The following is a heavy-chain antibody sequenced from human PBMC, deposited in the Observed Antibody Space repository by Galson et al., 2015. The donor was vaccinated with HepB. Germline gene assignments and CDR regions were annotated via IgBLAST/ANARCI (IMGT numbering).Heavy chain of an antibody. Sequence: SLRLSCAASGFTFSGYAMIWVRQAPGKGLDWVSGISGSGGSTYYADSVKGRFTISRENSKNTVYLQMNSLRAEDTAVYYCAKDPGYTGKYGYVDYWGQGTLVTVSS. CDR2: ISGSGGST. CDR3: AKDPGYTGKYGYVDY. V-gene: IGHV3-23*01. D-gene: IGHD5-18*01. CDR1: GFTFSGYA. J-gene: IGHJ4*02.